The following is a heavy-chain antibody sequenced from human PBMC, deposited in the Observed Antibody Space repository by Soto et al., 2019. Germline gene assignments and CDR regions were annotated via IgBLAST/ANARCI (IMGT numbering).Heavy chain of an antibody. V-gene: IGHV2-5*02. D-gene: IGHD3-16*01. CDR1: GFSLSTRDVG. CDR2: ASWDDDK. J-gene: IGHJ4*02. CDR3: AHCRGGVASF. Sequence: QITLNESGPTLVKPTQTLTLTFTFSGFSLSTRDVGVGWIRQPPGEALEWLGVASWDDDKTYSPSLKSRLTITKDTSKTQVVLRMTKVDPVDTATYYCAHCRGGVASFWGQGTLVTVSS.